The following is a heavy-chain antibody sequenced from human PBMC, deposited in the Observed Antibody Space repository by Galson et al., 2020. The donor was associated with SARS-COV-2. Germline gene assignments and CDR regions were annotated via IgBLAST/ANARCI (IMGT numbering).Heavy chain of an antibody. CDR2: IKVDGSEK. D-gene: IGHD3-9*01. Sequence: QLGESLKISCAASGFTFSSEWMTWVRQPPGRGLEWVANIKVDGSEKYYVDSVMGRFTISRDNAKNSLYLQMNSLRAEDTAVYFCLRGARYLDWSRGGQGTLVIVSS. V-gene: IGHV3-7*01. CDR3: LRGARYLDWSR. J-gene: IGHJ4*02. CDR1: GFTFSSEW.